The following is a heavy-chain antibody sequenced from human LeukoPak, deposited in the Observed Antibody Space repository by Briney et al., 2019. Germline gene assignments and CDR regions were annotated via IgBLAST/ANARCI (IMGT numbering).Heavy chain of an antibody. CDR2: IGTISSDI. J-gene: IGHJ3*02. CDR1: GFPFSTYN. Sequence: GGSLRLSCAASGFPFSTYNMNWVRQAPGKGLEWVSSIGTISSDIYYEDSVKGRFTISRDNAKNSLYLQMNSLRAEDTAVYYCARRLSDAFGIWGQGTMVTVSS. CDR3: ARRLSDAFGI. D-gene: IGHD2-8*01. V-gene: IGHV3-21*01.